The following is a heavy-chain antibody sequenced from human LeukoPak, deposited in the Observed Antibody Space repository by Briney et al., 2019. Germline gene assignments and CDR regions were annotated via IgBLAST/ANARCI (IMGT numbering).Heavy chain of an antibody. CDR3: ARPDTGYSSSYYAN. CDR2: IYHSGNT. CDR1: GYSISSGYY. Sequence: SETLSLTCTVSGYSISSGYYWGWIRQSPGKGLEWIASIYHSGNTYYNPSLKSRLTISVDTSNNQFSLKLSSVTAADTALYYCARPDTGYSSSYYANWGQGTLVTVSS. J-gene: IGHJ4*02. D-gene: IGHD6-13*01. V-gene: IGHV4-38-2*02.